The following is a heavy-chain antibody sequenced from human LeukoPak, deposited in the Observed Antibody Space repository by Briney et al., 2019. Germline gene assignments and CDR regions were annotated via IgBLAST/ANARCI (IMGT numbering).Heavy chain of an antibody. CDR2: ISGSGSSI. D-gene: IGHD3-22*01. J-gene: IGHJ4*02. CDR3: AREFVDSSFDF. V-gene: IGHV3-48*01. CDR1: GFTFSSYS. Sequence: GGSLRLSCAASGFTFSSYSMNWVRQAPGKGLEWVSYISGSGSSIYYADSVKGRFTISRDNAKNSLYLQMNSLRAEDMAVYYCAREFVDSSFDFWGQGTLVTVSS.